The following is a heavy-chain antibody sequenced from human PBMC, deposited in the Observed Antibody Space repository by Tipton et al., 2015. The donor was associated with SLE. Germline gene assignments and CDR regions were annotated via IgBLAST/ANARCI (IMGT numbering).Heavy chain of an antibody. CDR1: GFNFDDYA. V-gene: IGHV3-9*01. Sequence: RSLRLSCAASGFNFDDYAMHWVRQTPEKGLEWVSGLSWNSGNIDYADSVKGRFTISRDNAKSSLYLQMNSLRVEDTALYYCAKDIYRYASSWWGYWGQGTLVTASS. D-gene: IGHD6-13*01. CDR3: AKDIYRYASSWWGY. J-gene: IGHJ4*02. CDR2: LSWNSGNI.